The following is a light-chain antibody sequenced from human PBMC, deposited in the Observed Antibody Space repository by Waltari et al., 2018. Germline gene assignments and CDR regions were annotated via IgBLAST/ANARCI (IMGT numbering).Light chain of an antibody. J-gene: IGKJ1*01. V-gene: IGKV3-15*01. CDR1: QSVGAN. Sequence: EIVMTQSPATLSMSPGERATLSCGASQSVGANLAWYQQKPGQAPRLLIYGASTRATGIPARFSGSGSGAEFTLTISGMESEDFAVYYCQQYNDWPQTFGQGTKVEIK. CDR3: QQYNDWPQT. CDR2: GAS.